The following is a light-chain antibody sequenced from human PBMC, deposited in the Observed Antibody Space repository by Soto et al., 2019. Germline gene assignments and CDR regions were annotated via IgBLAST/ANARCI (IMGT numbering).Light chain of an antibody. CDR3: QQYNNWPFIT. J-gene: IGKJ5*01. Sequence: EIVMTQSPATVSVTPGERATLSCRASQSVRGNLAWYQQKPGQSPRLLIYGASSRATGIPARFSGSGSGTEFTLTISSLQSEDFAVYYCQQYNNWPFITFGQGTRLENK. CDR2: GAS. CDR1: QSVRGN. V-gene: IGKV3-15*01.